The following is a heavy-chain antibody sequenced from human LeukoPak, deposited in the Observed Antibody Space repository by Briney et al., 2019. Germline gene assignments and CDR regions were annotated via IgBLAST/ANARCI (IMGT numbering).Heavy chain of an antibody. CDR1: GFTFSSYS. V-gene: IGHV3-21*01. D-gene: IGHD5-18*01. CDR2: ISSSSSCI. J-gene: IGHJ4*02. Sequence: GGSLRLSCAASGFTFSSYSMNWVRQAPGKGLEWVSSISSSSSCIYYADSVKGRFTISRDNSKNTLYLQMNSLRAEDTAVYYCARGGYSYGSPRDYWGQGTLVTVSS. CDR3: ARGGYSYGSPRDY.